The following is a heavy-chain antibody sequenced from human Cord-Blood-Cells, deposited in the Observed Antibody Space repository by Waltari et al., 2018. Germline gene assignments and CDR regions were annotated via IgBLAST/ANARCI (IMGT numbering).Heavy chain of an antibody. Sequence: EVQLVESGGGLVQPGGSVRPSCAASGFTSGSYRTNWVRQAPGKGLEWVSYISSSSSTIYYADSVKGRFTISRDNAKNSLYLQMNSLRDEDTAVYYCARGGNSFDYWGQGTLVTVSS. CDR3: ARGGNSFDY. V-gene: IGHV3-48*02. J-gene: IGHJ4*02. CDR2: ISSSSSTI. D-gene: IGHD2-15*01. CDR1: GFTSGSYR.